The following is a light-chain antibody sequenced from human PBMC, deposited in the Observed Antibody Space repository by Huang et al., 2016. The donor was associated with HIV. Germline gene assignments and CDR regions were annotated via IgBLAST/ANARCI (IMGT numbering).Light chain of an antibody. CDR2: AAS. CDR1: EGISSY. CDR3: RQLNDYPWT. J-gene: IGKJ1*01. V-gene: IGKV1-9*01. Sequence: IQLTQSPSSLSASVGDRVTLTCRASEGISSYLAWYQQKSGKAPKFLIYAASTLQSGVASRFSGSGSGKDFTLTISSLQPEDFATYYCRQLNDYPWTFGQGTKVEIK.